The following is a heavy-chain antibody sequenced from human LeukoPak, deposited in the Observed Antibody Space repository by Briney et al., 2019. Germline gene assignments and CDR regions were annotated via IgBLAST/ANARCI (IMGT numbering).Heavy chain of an antibody. D-gene: IGHD4-11*01. CDR3: ARSGNIRYSNYVSYFDY. CDR1: GGSFSGYY. V-gene: IGHV4-59*01. CDR2: IYYSGST. Sequence: PSETLSLTCAVYGGSFSGYYWSWIRQPPGKGLEWIGYIYYSGSTNYNPSLESRVTISVDTSKNQFSLKLSSVTAADTAVYYCARSGNIRYSNYVSYFDYWGQGTLVTVSS. J-gene: IGHJ4*02.